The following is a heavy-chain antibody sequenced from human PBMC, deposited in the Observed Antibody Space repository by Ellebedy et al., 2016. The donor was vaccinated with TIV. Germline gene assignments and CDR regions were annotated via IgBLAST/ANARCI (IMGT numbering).Heavy chain of an antibody. CDR3: TTTMYYYDSVGYPTGDVLDI. J-gene: IGHJ3*02. D-gene: IGHD3-22*01. V-gene: IGHV3-15*07. CDR2: IKSKTDGEPT. CDR1: GFTFSNVW. Sequence: GESLKISCAASGFTFSNVWMKWVRQAPGKGMEGIGRIKSKTDGEPTEYAAPVKGSFTISSDDSKYTLYLQINSLKTEDTAVYYCTTTMYYYDSVGYPTGDVLDIWGRGTIVTVSS.